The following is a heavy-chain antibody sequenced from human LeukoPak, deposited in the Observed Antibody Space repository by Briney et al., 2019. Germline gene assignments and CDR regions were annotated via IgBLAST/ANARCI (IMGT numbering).Heavy chain of an antibody. CDR3: AKAPLGRCTGVICYYFDY. Sequence: SVKVSCKASGGTFSSYAISWVRQAPGQGLEWMGGIIPIFGTANYAQKFQGRVTITADESTSTAYMELSSLRSEDAAVYYCAKAPLGRCTGVICYYFDYWGQGTLATVSS. J-gene: IGHJ4*02. CDR1: GGTFSSYA. V-gene: IGHV1-69*01. CDR2: IIPIFGTA. D-gene: IGHD2-15*01.